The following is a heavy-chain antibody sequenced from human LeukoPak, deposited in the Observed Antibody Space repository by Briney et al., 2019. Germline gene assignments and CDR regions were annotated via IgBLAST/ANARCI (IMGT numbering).Heavy chain of an antibody. CDR3: ARLGDYPQYYFDY. Sequence: SETLSLTCTVSGGSISSGGYYWSWIRQHPGKGLEWIGYIYYSGSTYYNPSLESRVTISVDTSKNQFSLKLSSVTAADTAVYYCARLGDYPQYYFDYWGQGTLVTVSS. V-gene: IGHV4-31*03. CDR1: GGSISSGGYY. D-gene: IGHD4/OR15-4a*01. J-gene: IGHJ4*02. CDR2: IYYSGST.